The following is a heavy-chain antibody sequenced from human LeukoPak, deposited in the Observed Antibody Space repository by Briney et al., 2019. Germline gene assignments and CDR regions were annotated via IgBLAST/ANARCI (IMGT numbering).Heavy chain of an antibody. J-gene: IGHJ3*02. Sequence: SETLSLTCTVSGGSISSSSYYWGWIRQPPGKGLEWIGSIYYSGSTYYNPSLKSRVTISVDTSKNQFSLKLSSVTAADTAVYYCARDLGRDGGRAFDIWGQGTMVTVSS. CDR2: IYYSGST. V-gene: IGHV4-39*07. CDR3: ARDLGRDGGRAFDI. CDR1: GGSISSSSYY. D-gene: IGHD5-24*01.